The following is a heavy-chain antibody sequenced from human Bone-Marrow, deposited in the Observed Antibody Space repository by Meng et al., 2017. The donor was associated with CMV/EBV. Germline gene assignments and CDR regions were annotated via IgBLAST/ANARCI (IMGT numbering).Heavy chain of an antibody. CDR3: ARILRSQQAFDI. CDR2: FNHNGRT. CDR1: GGAFSGYV. V-gene: IGHV4-34*01. J-gene: IGHJ3*02. Sequence: SETLSLTCAVSGGAFSGYVWSWIRQPPGKGLEWIAEFNHNGRTNDNPSLKSRVYISADMSKDQISLKLSSVTAADTAMYYCARILRSQQAFDIWGQGTMVTVSS.